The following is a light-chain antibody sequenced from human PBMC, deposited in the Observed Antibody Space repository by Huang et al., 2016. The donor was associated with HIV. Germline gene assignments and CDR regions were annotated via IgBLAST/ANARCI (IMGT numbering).Light chain of an antibody. V-gene: IGKV3-11*01. CDR1: RTLRGY. CDR3: QHRTGWPPIT. CDR2: DAS. Sequence: EVVLTQSPDTLSLSPGERATLSCRASRTLRGYLAWYQQKPGQAPRLRIYDASTRATGIAARFSGSGYATDFTLTISSVEPEDVAVYYCQHRTGWPPITFGQGTRLEIK. J-gene: IGKJ5*01.